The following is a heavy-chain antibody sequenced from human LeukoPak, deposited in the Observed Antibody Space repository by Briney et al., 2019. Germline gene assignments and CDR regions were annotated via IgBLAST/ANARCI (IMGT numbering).Heavy chain of an antibody. CDR1: GLTVSSNY. V-gene: IGHV3-53*01. CDR3: ARGNYGDDSYYFDY. Sequence: GGSLRLSCAASGLTVSSNYMSWVRQAPGKGLEWVSVIYTDGRTFYAGSVKGRFTIPRDSSRNTVYLQMNNLRVEDTAVYFCARGNYGDDSYYFDYWGRGALVTVSS. CDR2: IYTDGRT. D-gene: IGHD4-17*01. J-gene: IGHJ4*02.